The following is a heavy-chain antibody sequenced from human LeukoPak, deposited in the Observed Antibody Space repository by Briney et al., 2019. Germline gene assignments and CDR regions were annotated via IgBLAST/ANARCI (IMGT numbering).Heavy chain of an antibody. CDR1: GGSINNYY. D-gene: IGHD3-22*01. CDR3: ARLLLYYYESSGYYSYFDS. Sequence: SETLSLTCTVSGGSINNYYWSWIRQPPGKGLEWIGCMYYSGSTKYNPSLKSRVTISVDTSQNQFSLQLSSVTAADTAVYYCARLLLYYYESSGYYSYFDSWGQGTLVTVSS. J-gene: IGHJ4*02. CDR2: MYYSGST. V-gene: IGHV4-59*01.